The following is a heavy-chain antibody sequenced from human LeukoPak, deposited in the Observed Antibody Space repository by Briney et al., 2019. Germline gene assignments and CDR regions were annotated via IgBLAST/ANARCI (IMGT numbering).Heavy chain of an antibody. CDR3: ARGYYDSSGNWFDP. J-gene: IGHJ5*02. CDR2: IYYSGST. D-gene: IGHD3-22*01. Sequence: PSETLSLTCIVSGGSISSSSYYWGWIRQPPGKGLEWIGSIYYSGSTYYNPSLKSRVTISVDTSKNQFSLKLSSVTAADTAVYYCARGYYDSSGNWFDPWGQGTLVTVSS. CDR1: GGSISSSSYY. V-gene: IGHV4-39*07.